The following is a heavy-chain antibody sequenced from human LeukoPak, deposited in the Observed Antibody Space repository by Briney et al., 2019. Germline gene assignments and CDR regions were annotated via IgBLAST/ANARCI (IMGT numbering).Heavy chain of an antibody. V-gene: IGHV3-53*01. CDR1: GFTVSSNY. D-gene: IGHD3-3*01. J-gene: IGHJ4*02. CDR3: ARDRYDFWTPTYYFDY. Sequence: GGSLRLSCAASGFTVSSNYMSWVRQAPGKGLEWVSVIYSDGRIHSADSVKGRFTISRDDSKNTLSLQMNSLRAEDTAVYYCARDRYDFWTPTYYFDYWGQGTLVTVSS. CDR2: IYSDGRI.